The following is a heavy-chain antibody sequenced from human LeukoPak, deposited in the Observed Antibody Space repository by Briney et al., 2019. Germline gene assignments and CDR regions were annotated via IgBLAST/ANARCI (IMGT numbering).Heavy chain of an antibody. CDR1: GYTFTDYY. Sequence: ASVKISCKVSGYTFTDYYMHWVQQAPGKGLEWMGLVDPEDGETIYAEKLQGRVTMTTDTSTSTAYMELRSLRSDDTAVYYCARTYYYDSSGYYVWSYFDYWGQGTLVTVSS. J-gene: IGHJ4*02. CDR2: VDPEDGET. V-gene: IGHV1-69-2*01. D-gene: IGHD3-22*01. CDR3: ARTYYYDSSGYYVWSYFDY.